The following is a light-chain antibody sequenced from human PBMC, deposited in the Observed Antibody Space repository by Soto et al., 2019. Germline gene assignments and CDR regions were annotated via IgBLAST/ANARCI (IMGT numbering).Light chain of an antibody. CDR2: RAT. CDR3: QVWDSTTAI. Sequence: SYELTQPLSVSVALGQTARITCGGNTIGNKHVHWYQQKPGQAPVLVIYRATNRPSGIPERFSGSNSGNTATLTISRAQAWDEADYYCQVWDSTTAIFGGGTKLTVL. V-gene: IGLV3-9*01. J-gene: IGLJ2*01. CDR1: TIGNKH.